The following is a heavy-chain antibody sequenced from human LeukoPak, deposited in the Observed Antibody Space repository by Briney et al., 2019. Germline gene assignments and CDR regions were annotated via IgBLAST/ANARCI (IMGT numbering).Heavy chain of an antibody. J-gene: IGHJ4*02. Sequence: GGSLRLSCAASGFTFSSYSMNWVSQAPGKGLEWVSYISSSSSTIYYADSVKGRFTISRDNAKNSLYLQMNSLRAEDTAVYYCARLRGTALDYWGQGTLVTVSS. CDR1: GFTFSSYS. V-gene: IGHV3-48*01. CDR2: ISSSSSTI. CDR3: ARLRGTALDY.